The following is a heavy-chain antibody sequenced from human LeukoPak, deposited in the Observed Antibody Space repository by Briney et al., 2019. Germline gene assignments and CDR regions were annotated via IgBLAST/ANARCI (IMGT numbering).Heavy chain of an antibody. D-gene: IGHD5-24*01. Sequence: GGSLTLSCVVSGFNFDNFAMHWVRQPLGKGLEWVAVISHDGRTRYYADSMKGRITISRDNSKNTLFLQMNDLRSEDTAVYFCARPSPPGDGYNPPDHWGQGTLVTVSS. CDR2: ISHDGRTR. CDR1: GFNFDNFA. CDR3: ARPSPPGDGYNPPDH. J-gene: IGHJ4*02. V-gene: IGHV3-30*04.